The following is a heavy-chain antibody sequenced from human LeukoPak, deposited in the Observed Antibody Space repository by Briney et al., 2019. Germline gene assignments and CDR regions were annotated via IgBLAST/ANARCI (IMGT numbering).Heavy chain of an antibody. J-gene: IGHJ4*02. CDR2: INPNRGGT. Sequence: ASVKVSCKASGYTFTGYYMHWVRQAPGQGLEWMGRINPNRGGTNYAQKFQGRVTMTRDTSISTAYVELSRLRSDDTAVYYCARLGIAAAGAFRDYWGQGTLVTVSS. CDR3: ARLGIAAAGAFRDY. V-gene: IGHV1-2*06. CDR1: GYTFTGYY. D-gene: IGHD6-13*01.